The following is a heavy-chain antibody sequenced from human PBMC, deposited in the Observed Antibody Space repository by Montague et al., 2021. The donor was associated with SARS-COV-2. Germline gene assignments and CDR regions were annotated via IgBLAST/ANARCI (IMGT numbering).Heavy chain of an antibody. CDR3: ARDPRYSLSWSFDY. J-gene: IGHJ4*02. CDR2: SYFLFEWYY. Sequence: CAISGDSVAINNAACSSIEHTSSIDLHQLLGSYFLFEWYYDYAVSVKSRMTISPDTPKNQFSLQLSSVTPEDRAVYYCARDPRYSLSWSFDYWGQGTLVTVSS. D-gene: IGHD6-13*01. CDR1: GDSVAINNAA. V-gene: IGHV6-1*01.